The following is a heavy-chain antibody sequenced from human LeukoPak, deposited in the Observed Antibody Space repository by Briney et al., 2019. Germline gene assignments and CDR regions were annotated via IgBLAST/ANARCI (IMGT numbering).Heavy chain of an antibody. CDR3: ASLDYYGSGYTFDY. Sequence: SETLSLTCTVSGGSISSYYWSWIRQPPGKGLEWIGYIYYSGSTNYNPSLKSRVTISVDTSKNQFSLKLSSVTAADTAVYYCASLDYYGSGYTFDYWGQGTLVTASS. CDR2: IYYSGST. V-gene: IGHV4-59*01. CDR1: GGSISSYY. J-gene: IGHJ4*02. D-gene: IGHD3-10*01.